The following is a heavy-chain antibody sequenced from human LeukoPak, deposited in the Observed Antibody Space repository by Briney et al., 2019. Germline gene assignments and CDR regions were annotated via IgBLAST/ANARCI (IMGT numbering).Heavy chain of an antibody. D-gene: IGHD1-1*01. CDR3: AKGTYGRLESGYFDY. Sequence: GGSLRLSCSASGFTFSSYAMSWVRQAPGKGLEWVSAISGSGGSTYYADSVKGRFTISRDNSKNTLYLQMNSLRAEDTAVYYCAKGTYGRLESGYFDYWGQGTLVTVSS. V-gene: IGHV3-23*01. CDR1: GFTFSSYA. J-gene: IGHJ4*02. CDR2: ISGSGGST.